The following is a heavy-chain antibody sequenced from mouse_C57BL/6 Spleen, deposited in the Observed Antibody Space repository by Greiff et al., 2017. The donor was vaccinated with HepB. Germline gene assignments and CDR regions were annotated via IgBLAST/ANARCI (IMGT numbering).Heavy chain of an antibody. J-gene: IGHJ3*01. V-gene: IGHV1-50*01. CDR3: ARRSNWFAY. D-gene: IGHD2-5*01. CDR2: IDPSDSYT. CDR1: GYTFTSYW. Sequence: VQLQQPGAELVKPGASVKLSCKASGYTFTSYWMQWVKQRPGQGLEWIGEIDPSDSYTNYKQKFKGKATLTVDTSSSTAYMQLISLTSEDSAVYYCARRSNWFAYWGQGTLVTVSA.